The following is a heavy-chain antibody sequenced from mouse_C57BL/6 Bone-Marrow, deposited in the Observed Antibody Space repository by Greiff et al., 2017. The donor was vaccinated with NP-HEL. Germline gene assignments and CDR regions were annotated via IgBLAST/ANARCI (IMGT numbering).Heavy chain of an antibody. CDR3: ARVYYDYDGSY. J-gene: IGHJ2*01. CDR1: GYTFTSYW. Sequence: QVQLKQSGAELVKPGASVKMSCKASGYTFTSYWITWVKQRPGQGLEWIGDIYPGSGSTNYNEKFKSKATLTVDTSSSTAYMQLSSLTSEDSAVYYCARVYYDYDGSYWGQGTTLTVSS. V-gene: IGHV1-55*01. CDR2: IYPGSGST. D-gene: IGHD2-4*01.